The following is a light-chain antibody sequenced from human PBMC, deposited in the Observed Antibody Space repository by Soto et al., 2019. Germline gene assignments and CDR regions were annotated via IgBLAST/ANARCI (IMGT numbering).Light chain of an antibody. CDR2: DAS. CDR3: QQFSSYPLT. CDR1: QTVRNNY. Sequence: EFVLTQSTCTRSFSPWERSALSFRASQTVRNNYLAWYQQKPGQAPRLLIYDASSRATGIPDRFSGGGSGTDFTLTISRLEPEDFAVYYCQQFSSYPLTFGGGTMV. V-gene: IGKV3-20*01. J-gene: IGKJ4*01.